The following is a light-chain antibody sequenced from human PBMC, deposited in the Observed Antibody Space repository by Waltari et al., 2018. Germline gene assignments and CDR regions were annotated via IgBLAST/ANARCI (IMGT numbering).Light chain of an antibody. Sequence: SYELTQPPSVSVSPGQTASITCPGEKLGENYACWYQHKPGQSPVLVIYQDSKRPSGIPERFSGSNSGNTATLTISGTQAMDEADYYCQAWDSSTVVFGGGTKLTVL. CDR3: QAWDSSTVV. CDR2: QDS. V-gene: IGLV3-1*01. CDR1: KLGENY. J-gene: IGLJ2*01.